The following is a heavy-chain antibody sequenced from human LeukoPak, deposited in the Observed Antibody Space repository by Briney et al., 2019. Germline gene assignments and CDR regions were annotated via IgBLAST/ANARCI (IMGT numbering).Heavy chain of an antibody. J-gene: IGHJ3*02. CDR3: ARVWARLESTNAFDI. V-gene: IGHV1-69*05. Sequence: QGXEXMGXIIPIFGTANYAQKFQGRVTITTDESTSTAYMELSSLRSEDTAVYYCARVWARLESTNAFDIWGQGTMVTVSS. CDR2: IIPIFGTA. D-gene: IGHD3-16*01.